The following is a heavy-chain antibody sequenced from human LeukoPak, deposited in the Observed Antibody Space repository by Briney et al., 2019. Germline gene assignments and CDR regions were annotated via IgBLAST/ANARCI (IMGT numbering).Heavy chain of an antibody. CDR3: ARGGIAAAGRVYYYYYGMDV. J-gene: IGHJ6*02. Sequence: GKSLRLSCAASGFSFSSFAMHWVRQAPGKGLEWVAVIWYDGSNKYYADSVKGRFTISRDNSKNTLYLQMNSLRAEDTAVYYCARGGIAAAGRVYYYYYGMDVWGQGTTVTVSS. D-gene: IGHD6-13*01. CDR1: GFSFSSFA. CDR2: IWYDGSNK. V-gene: IGHV3-33*08.